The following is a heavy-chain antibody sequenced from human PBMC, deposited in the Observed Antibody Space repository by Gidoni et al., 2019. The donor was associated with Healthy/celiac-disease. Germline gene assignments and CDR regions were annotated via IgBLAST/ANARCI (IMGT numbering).Heavy chain of an antibody. D-gene: IGHD2-15*01. J-gene: IGHJ3*02. CDR3: ARDLESVVVVAATYDAFDI. CDR1: GFTFSSYG. Sequence: GVVQPGRSLRLSCAASGFTFSSYGMHWVRQAPGKGLEWVAVIWYDGSNKYYADSVKGRFTISRDNSKNTLYLQMNSLRAEDTAVYYCARDLESVVVVAATYDAFDIWGQGTMVTVSS. CDR2: IWYDGSNK. V-gene: IGHV3-33*01.